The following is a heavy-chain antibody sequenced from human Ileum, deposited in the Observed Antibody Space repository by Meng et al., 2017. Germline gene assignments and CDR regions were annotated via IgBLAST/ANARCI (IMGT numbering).Heavy chain of an antibody. V-gene: IGHV4-4*02. J-gene: IGHJ1*01. CDR2: IFHTGNT. CDR1: GGSFSSGNW. CDR3: VNYCSGGKCSPNEKTQH. Sequence: QVQLQESGPGLVKPSQTLSLTCGVSGGSFSSGNWWGWVRQPPGKGLEWIGEIFHTGNTNYNPSLQSRVSLSIDKSKNQFSLKVISVTAADTAVYYCVNYCSGGKCSPNEKTQHWGQGTLVPSPQ. D-gene: IGHD2-15*01.